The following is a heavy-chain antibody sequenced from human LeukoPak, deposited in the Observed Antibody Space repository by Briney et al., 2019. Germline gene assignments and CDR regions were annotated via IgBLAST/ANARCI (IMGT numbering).Heavy chain of an antibody. V-gene: IGHV4-4*02. D-gene: IGHD2-21*01. J-gene: IGHJ3*02. Sequence: SETLSLTCTVSTGPITTTKWWSWVRPPPGKGLEWIGEISHTGSTNYNPSFNSRVTMSVDKSKNQFSLNLKSVTAADTALYYCASSSLVVVVTYGFDIWGRGTAVTVSS. CDR3: ASSSLVVVVTYGFDI. CDR2: ISHTGST. CDR1: TGPITTTKW.